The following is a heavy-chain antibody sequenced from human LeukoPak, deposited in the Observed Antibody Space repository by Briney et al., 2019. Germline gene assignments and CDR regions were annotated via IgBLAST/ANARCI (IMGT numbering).Heavy chain of an antibody. V-gene: IGHV1-2*02. CDR2: LNPNSGGT. CDR1: GYTFGGYY. D-gene: IGHD3-10*01. Sequence: ASVKVSRKASGYTFGGYYVHWVRQAPGQGLEWMGWLNPNSGGTNYAQKFQGSVTMTRDTSINTAYMELSRLRSDDTAMYYCARAYGSGTNYKDYFDEWGQGTLVTVSS. J-gene: IGHJ4*02. CDR3: ARAYGSGTNYKDYFDE.